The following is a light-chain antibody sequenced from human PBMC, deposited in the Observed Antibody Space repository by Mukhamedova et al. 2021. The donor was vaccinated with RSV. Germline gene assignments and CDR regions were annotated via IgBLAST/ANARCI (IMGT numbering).Light chain of an antibody. Sequence: WYQRRVHGKAPKLLIYDASNLETGVPSRFSGSGSGTDFTFTISSLQSEDFAVYYCQQYNNWPPLFTFGPGTKVDIK. V-gene: IGKV1-33*01. CDR3: QQYNNWPPLFT. J-gene: IGKJ3*01. CDR2: DAS.